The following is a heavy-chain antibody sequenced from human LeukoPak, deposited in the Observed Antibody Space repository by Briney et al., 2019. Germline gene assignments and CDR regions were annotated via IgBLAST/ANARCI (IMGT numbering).Heavy chain of an antibody. CDR3: ARTAIKQAGLLWFGETNAFDI. Sequence: GGSPRLSCAASGFTFSSYSMNWVRQAPGKGLEWVSSISSSSSYIYYADSVKGRFAISRDNAKNSLYLQMNSLRAEDTAVYYCARTAIKQAGLLWFGETNAFDIWGQGTMVTVSS. J-gene: IGHJ3*02. CDR1: GFTFSSYS. CDR2: ISSSSSYI. V-gene: IGHV3-21*01. D-gene: IGHD3-10*01.